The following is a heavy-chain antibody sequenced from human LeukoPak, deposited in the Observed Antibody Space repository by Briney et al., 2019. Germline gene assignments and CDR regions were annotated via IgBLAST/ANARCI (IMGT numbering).Heavy chain of an antibody. J-gene: IGHJ4*02. CDR1: GFTFNNYG. Sequence: GGSLRLSCAASGFTFNNYGMHWVRQAPGKGLEWVTFIRYDGSNKYYADSVKGRFTISRDNSKNTLYLQMNSLRAEETAVYYCAKVDLWSGYYTGIEYWGQGTLVTVSS. CDR3: AKVDLWSGYYTGIEY. CDR2: IRYDGSNK. D-gene: IGHD3-3*01. V-gene: IGHV3-30*02.